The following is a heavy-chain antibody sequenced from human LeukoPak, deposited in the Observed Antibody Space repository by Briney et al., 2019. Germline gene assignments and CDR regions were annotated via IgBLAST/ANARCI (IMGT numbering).Heavy chain of an antibody. Sequence: QSGRSLRLSCAASGFTFDDYAMHWVRQAPGKGLEWVSGISWNSGSIGCADSVKGRFTISRDNAKNSLYPQMNSLRAEDMALYYCAKGTYCSSTSCAFDIWGQGTMVTVSS. J-gene: IGHJ3*02. CDR2: ISWNSGSI. D-gene: IGHD2-2*01. CDR3: AKGTYCSSTSCAFDI. CDR1: GFTFDDYA. V-gene: IGHV3-9*03.